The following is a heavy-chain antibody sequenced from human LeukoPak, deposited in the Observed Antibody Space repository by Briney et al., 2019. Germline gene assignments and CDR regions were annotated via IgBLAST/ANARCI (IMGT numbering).Heavy chain of an antibody. Sequence: GGSLRLSCAAAGFTFSDYYMSWIRQAPGKGLGWVSYISSSGSTIYYADSVKGRFTISRDNAKNSLYLQMNSLRAEDTAVYYCARDAYSGYYFDYWGQGTLVTVSS. J-gene: IGHJ4*02. V-gene: IGHV3-11*01. CDR1: GFTFSDYY. D-gene: IGHD5-12*01. CDR3: ARDAYSGYYFDY. CDR2: ISSSGSTI.